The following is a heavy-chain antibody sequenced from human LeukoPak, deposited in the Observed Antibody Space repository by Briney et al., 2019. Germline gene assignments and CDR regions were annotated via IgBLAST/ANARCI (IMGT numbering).Heavy chain of an antibody. Sequence: GGSLRLSCAASGFIFSSYSMNWVRQAPGKGLEYVSAISSNGGSTYYANSVKGRFTISRDNSKNTLYLQMGSLRAEDTAVYYCVLGGYDSPYLGFDYWGQGTLVTVSS. CDR2: ISSNGGST. CDR1: GFIFSSYS. J-gene: IGHJ4*02. CDR3: VLGGYDSPYLGFDY. V-gene: IGHV3-64*01. D-gene: IGHD3-22*01.